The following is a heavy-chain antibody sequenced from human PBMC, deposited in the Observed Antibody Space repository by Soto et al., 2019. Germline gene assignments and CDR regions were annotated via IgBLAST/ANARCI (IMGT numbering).Heavy chain of an antibody. J-gene: IGHJ6*02. D-gene: IGHD3-3*01. Sequence: GASVEVSCKASGYTFDSYARKWVRQAPRQRLEWMGWINTNTGNPTYAQGFTGRFVFSLDTSVSTAYLQICSLKAEDTAVYYCARDAAYYDFWSGLTRTNYYYYYGMDVWGQGTTVTVSS. CDR1: GYTFDSYA. CDR2: INTNTGNP. CDR3: ARDAAYYDFWSGLTRTNYYYYYGMDV. V-gene: IGHV7-4-1*01.